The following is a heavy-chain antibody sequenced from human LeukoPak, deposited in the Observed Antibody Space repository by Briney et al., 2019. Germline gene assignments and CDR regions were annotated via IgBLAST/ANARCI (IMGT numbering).Heavy chain of an antibody. CDR2: IYTRGST. Sequence: SETLSLTCTVSGGSINNYYWSWIRQPAGKGLEWIGRIYTRGSTNYNPSLKSRVTMSVDTSKNQFSLKLSSVTAANTAVYYCARGRYCSADICSGGDAFDIWGQGTMVSVSS. V-gene: IGHV4-4*07. D-gene: IGHD2-15*01. CDR3: ARGRYCSADICSGGDAFDI. J-gene: IGHJ3*02. CDR1: GGSINNYY.